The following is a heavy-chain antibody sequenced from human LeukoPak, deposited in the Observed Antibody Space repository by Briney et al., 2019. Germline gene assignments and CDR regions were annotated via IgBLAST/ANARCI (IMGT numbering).Heavy chain of an antibody. CDR1: GGSISSGGYY. Sequence: PSETLSLTCTVSGGSISSGGYYWSWIRQHPGKGLEWIGYIYYSGSTYYNPSLKSRVTISVDTSKNQFSLKLSSVTAADTAVYYCASLVIAAPHWFDPWGQGTLVTVSS. CDR2: IYYSGST. CDR3: ASLVIAAPHWFDP. V-gene: IGHV4-31*03. D-gene: IGHD2/OR15-2a*01. J-gene: IGHJ5*02.